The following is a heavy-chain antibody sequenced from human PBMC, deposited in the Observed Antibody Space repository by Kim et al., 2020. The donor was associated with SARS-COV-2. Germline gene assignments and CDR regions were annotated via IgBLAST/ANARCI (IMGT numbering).Heavy chain of an antibody. CDR3: ARGVTMVRGVIFDY. CDR2: INHSGST. CDR1: GGSFSGYY. D-gene: IGHD3-10*01. Sequence: SETLSLTCAVYGGSFSGYYWSWIRQPPGKGLEWIGEINHSGSTNYNPSLKSRVTISVDTSKNQFSLKLSSVTAADTAVYYCARGVTMVRGVIFDYWGQGT. V-gene: IGHV4-34*01. J-gene: IGHJ4*02.